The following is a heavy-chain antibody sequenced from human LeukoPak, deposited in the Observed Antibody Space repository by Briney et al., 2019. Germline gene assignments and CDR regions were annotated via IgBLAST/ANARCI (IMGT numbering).Heavy chain of an antibody. CDR1: GGSISSGGYY. V-gene: IGHV4-31*03. CDR2: IYYSGST. D-gene: IGHD2-8*02. J-gene: IGHJ4*02. CDR3: ARGVVYALFDY. Sequence: PSETLSLTCTVSGGSISSGGYYWSWIRQHPGRGLEWIGYIYYSGSTNYNPSLKSRVTISVDTSKNQFSLKLSSVTAADTAVCYCARGVVYALFDYWGQGTLVTVSS.